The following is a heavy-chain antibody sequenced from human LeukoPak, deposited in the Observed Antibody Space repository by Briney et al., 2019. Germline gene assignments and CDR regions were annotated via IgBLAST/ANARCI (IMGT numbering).Heavy chain of an antibody. CDR3: ARERVVPAAIQQGYFDY. Sequence: SETLSLTCAVSGYSISSGCYWGWIRQPPGKGLEWVGSIYHSGSTYYNPSLKSRVTISVDTSKNQFSLKLSSVTAADTAVYYCARERVVPAAIQQGYFDYWGQGTLVTVSS. CDR2: IYHSGST. J-gene: IGHJ4*02. D-gene: IGHD2-2*02. V-gene: IGHV4-38-2*02. CDR1: GYSISSGCY.